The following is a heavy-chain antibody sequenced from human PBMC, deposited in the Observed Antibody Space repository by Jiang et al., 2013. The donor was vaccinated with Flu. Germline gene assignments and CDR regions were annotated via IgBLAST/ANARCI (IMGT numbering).Heavy chain of an antibody. CDR2: NT. D-gene: IGHD4-17*01. J-gene: IGHJ6*02. Sequence: NTGYAQKFQGRVTMTRNTSISTAYMELSSLRSEDTAVYYCARAVYGDYHFVYYYYGMDVWGQGTTVTVSS. V-gene: IGHV1-8*01. CDR3: ARAVYGDYHFVYYYYGMDV.